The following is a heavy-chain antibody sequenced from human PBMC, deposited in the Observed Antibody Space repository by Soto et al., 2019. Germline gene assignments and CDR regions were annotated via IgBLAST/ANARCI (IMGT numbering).Heavy chain of an antibody. D-gene: IGHD2-2*01. CDR1: GFTFSSYT. CDR2: TSGSGGST. V-gene: IGHV3-23*01. Sequence: GGSLRLSCAASGFTFSSYTMSWVRQAPGKGLEWVSATSGSGGSTYYADSVKGRFTISRDNSKNSLYLKMNSMRAEKTAVYYCARDAGYCISTSCSDETGPYYYYYGMYVCGQGTTVTVSS. J-gene: IGHJ6*02. CDR3: ARDAGYCISTSCSDETGPYYYYYGMYV.